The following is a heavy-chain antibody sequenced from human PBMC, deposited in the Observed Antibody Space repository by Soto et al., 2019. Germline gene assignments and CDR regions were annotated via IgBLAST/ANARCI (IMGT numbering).Heavy chain of an antibody. Sequence: PSPTLSLTCAISGDSVSSNIASWNLVRQSASRGLEWLGRTKYRFKWYTDYATSVKSRITINPDTSKNQVSLQLNSVTPEDTAVYYFAREGSSTWTYDFDFWGQGILVTVSS. V-gene: IGHV6-1*01. D-gene: IGHD6-13*01. J-gene: IGHJ4*01. CDR3: AREGSSTWTYDFDF. CDR2: TKYRFKWYT. CDR1: GDSVSSNIAS.